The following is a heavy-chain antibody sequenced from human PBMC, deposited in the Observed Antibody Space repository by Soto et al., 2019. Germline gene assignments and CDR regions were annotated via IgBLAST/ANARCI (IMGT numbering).Heavy chain of an antibody. CDR1: GGSISSSNW. CDR2: IYHSGST. CDR3: ARDFVGAVAGIPYYGMDV. J-gene: IGHJ6*02. D-gene: IGHD6-19*01. V-gene: IGHV4-4*02. Sequence: SETLSLTCAVSGGSISSSNWWSWDRQPPGKGLEWIGEIYHSGSTNYNPSLKSRVTISVDKSKNQFSLELSSVTAADTAVYYCARDFVGAVAGIPYYGMDVWGQGTTVTVSS.